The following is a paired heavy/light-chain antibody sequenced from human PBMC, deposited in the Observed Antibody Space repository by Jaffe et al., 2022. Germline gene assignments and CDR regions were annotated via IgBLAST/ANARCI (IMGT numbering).Heavy chain of an antibody. D-gene: IGHD1-26*01. V-gene: IGHV3-48*03. CDR2: ISSSGDTT. CDR1: GFTFSNYE. CDR3: ARVPWDGPEDGFDP. Sequence: EVQLVESGGGLVQPGGSLRLSCAASGFTFSNYEMNWVRQAPGKGLEWVSYISSSGDTTYYADSVKGRFTISRDNARSSLYLQMNSLRAEDTAVYYCARVPWDGPEDGFDPWGQGTLVTVSS. J-gene: IGHJ5*02.
Light chain of an antibody. CDR2: YTSDSDK. Sequence: QAVLTQPASLSASPGASASLTCTLRSGINVDTYRIYWYQQKPGSPPQYLLRYTSDSDKQQGSGVPSRFSGSKDASANAGILLISGLQSEDEADYYCMIWHGASYVVGTGTRVTVL. J-gene: IGLJ1*01. CDR3: MIWHGASYV. CDR1: SGINVDTYR. V-gene: IGLV5-45*01.